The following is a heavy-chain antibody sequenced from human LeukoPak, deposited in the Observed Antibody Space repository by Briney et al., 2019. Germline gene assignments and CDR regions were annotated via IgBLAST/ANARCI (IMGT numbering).Heavy chain of an antibody. Sequence: GGSLRLSCAASGFTFSTYWMHWVRQAPGKGLEWVAVISYDGSNKYYADSVKGRFTISRDNSKNTLYLQMNSLRAEDTAVYYCAQSEGYSYGKFDYWGQGTLVTVSS. CDR3: AQSEGYSYGKFDY. V-gene: IGHV3-30*03. D-gene: IGHD5-18*01. CDR1: GFTFSTYW. CDR2: ISYDGSNK. J-gene: IGHJ4*02.